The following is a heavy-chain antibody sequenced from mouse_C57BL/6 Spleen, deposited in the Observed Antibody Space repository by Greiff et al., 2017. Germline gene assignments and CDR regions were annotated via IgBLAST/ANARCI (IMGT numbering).Heavy chain of an antibody. CDR2: ISSGGSYT. Sequence: EVKVVESGGDLVKPGGSLKLSCAASGFTFSSYGMSWVRQTPDKRLEWVATISSGGSYTYYPDSVKGRFTISRDNAKNTLYLQMSSLKSEDTAMYYCARQGDYYGSSSLWYFDVWGTGTTVTVSS. D-gene: IGHD1-1*01. J-gene: IGHJ1*03. CDR1: GFTFSSYG. CDR3: ARQGDYYGSSSLWYFDV. V-gene: IGHV5-6*01.